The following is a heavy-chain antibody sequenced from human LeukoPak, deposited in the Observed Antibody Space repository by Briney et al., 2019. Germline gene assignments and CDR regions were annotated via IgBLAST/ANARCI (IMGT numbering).Heavy chain of an antibody. CDR2: IHHDGREN. V-gene: IGHV3-7*01. CDR1: GCTFSSYW. J-gene: IGHJ4*02. D-gene: IGHD1-26*01. CDR3: VRDKVVGPTLFDY. Sequence: GGSLTLSCAASGCTFSSYWMSWVRQAPGKGLEWVANIHHDGRENYYVGSVKGRFTISRDNAKNLLFLQLYSMRDETPAVFYRVRDKVVGPTLFDYWGQGTLVTVSS.